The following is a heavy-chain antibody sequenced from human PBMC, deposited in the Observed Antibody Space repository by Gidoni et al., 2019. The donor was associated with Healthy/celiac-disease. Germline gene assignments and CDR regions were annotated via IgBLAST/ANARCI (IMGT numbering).Heavy chain of an antibody. CDR2: IYYSGST. V-gene: IGHV4-30-4*01. CDR3: ARAWFGEDPAYYFDY. CDR1: GGSISRGAYY. D-gene: IGHD3-10*01. J-gene: IGHJ4*02. Sequence: QVQLQESGPGLVKPSQTLSLTCTVSGGSISRGAYYWSWIRQPPGKGLEWIGYIYYSGSTYYNPSLKSRVTISVDTSKNQFSLKLSSVTAADTAVYYCARAWFGEDPAYYFDYWGQGTLVTVSS.